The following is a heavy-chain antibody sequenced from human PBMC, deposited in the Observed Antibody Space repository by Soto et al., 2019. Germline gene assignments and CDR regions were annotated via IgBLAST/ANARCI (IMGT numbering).Heavy chain of an antibody. V-gene: IGHV3-23*01. CDR2: ISGSGGST. Sequence: EVQLLESGGGLVQPGGSLRLSCAASGFTFSSYAMSWVRQAPGKGLEWVSAISGSGGSTYYADSVKGRFTISRDNSKNTLYLQMNSLRAEDRAVYYCAKDLDQWLVIGGFDYWGQGTLVTVSS. CDR1: GFTFSSYA. D-gene: IGHD6-19*01. J-gene: IGHJ4*02. CDR3: AKDLDQWLVIGGFDY.